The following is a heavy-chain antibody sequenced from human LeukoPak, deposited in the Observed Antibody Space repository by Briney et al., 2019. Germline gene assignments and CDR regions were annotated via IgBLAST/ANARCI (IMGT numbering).Heavy chain of an antibody. Sequence: PGGSLRLSCAASGFTFSSYAMSWVRQAPGKGLEWVSAISGSGGSTYYADSVKGRFTISRDNSKNTLYLQMNSLRAEDTVVYYCAKLVVVRGYFDYWGQGTLVTVSS. J-gene: IGHJ4*02. D-gene: IGHD3-22*01. CDR1: GFTFSSYA. CDR2: ISGSGGST. V-gene: IGHV3-23*01. CDR3: AKLVVVRGYFDY.